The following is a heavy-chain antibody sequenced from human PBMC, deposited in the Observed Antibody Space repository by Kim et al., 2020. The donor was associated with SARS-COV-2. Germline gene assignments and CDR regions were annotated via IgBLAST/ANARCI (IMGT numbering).Heavy chain of an antibody. D-gene: IGHD3-10*01. CDR1: GFTFSSYA. J-gene: IGHJ4*02. V-gene: IGHV3-23*01. Sequence: GGSLRLSCAASGFTFSSYAMSWVRQAPGKGLEWVSAISGSGGSTYYADSVKGRFTISRDNSKNTLYLQMNSLRAEDTAVYYCAKDDYGSGSYPVLDYWGQGTLVTVSS. CDR2: ISGSGGST. CDR3: AKDDYGSGSYPVLDY.